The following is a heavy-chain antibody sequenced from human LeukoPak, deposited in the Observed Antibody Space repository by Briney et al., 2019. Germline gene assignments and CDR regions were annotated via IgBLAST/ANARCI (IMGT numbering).Heavy chain of an antibody. CDR3: ARVRKVTIPFDY. D-gene: IGHD3-9*01. CDR2: ISSSSSTI. CDR1: GFTFSSYS. J-gene: IGHJ4*02. Sequence: PGGSLRLSCAASGFTFSSYSMNWVRQAPGKGLEWVSCISSSSSTIYYADSVKGRFTISRDNAKNSLYLQMNSLRAEDTAVYYCARVRKVTIPFDYWGQGTLVTVSS. V-gene: IGHV3-48*01.